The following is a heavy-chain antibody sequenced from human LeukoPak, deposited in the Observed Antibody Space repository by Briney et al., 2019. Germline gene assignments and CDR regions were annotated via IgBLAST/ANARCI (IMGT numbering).Heavy chain of an antibody. CDR1: GFTLSTYW. J-gene: IGHJ6*03. D-gene: IGHD3-10*01. CDR3: ARNYGSGSFYYYYYMDV. Sequence: GSLRLSCATSGFTLSTYWMSWVRQAPGKGLEWIGSIYYSGSTYYNPSLKSRVTISVDTSKNQFSLKLSSVTAADTAVYYCARNYGSGSFYYYYYMDVWGKGTTVTVSS. V-gene: IGHV4-4*02. CDR2: IYYSGST.